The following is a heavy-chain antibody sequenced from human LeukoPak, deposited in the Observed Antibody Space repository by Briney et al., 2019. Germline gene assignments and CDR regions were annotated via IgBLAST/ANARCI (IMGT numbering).Heavy chain of an antibody. V-gene: IGHV1-18*01. CDR3: ARDRGGYSGYSLDY. CDR2: ISAYNGNT. D-gene: IGHD5-12*01. Sequence: ASVKVSCKASGYTFTSYGISWVRQAPGQGLERMGWISAYNGNTNYAQKLQGRVTMTTDTSTSTAYMELRSLRSDDTAVYYCARDRGGYSGYSLDYWGQGTLVTVSS. CDR1: GYTFTSYG. J-gene: IGHJ4*02.